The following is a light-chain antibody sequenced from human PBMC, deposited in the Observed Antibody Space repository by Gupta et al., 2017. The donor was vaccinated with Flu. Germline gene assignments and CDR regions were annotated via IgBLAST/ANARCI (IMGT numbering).Light chain of an antibody. CDR3: QQLWT. CDR1: QGICNS. Sequence: SASVGDRVTIPCRASQGICNSLAWYQPKPGQAPNLLIYRAFNLQTGVPSKFSGSWSWTDFTLTISSLQPDDFATYYCQQLWTFGQGTRVEV. CDR2: RAF. J-gene: IGKJ1*01. V-gene: IGKV1-5*03.